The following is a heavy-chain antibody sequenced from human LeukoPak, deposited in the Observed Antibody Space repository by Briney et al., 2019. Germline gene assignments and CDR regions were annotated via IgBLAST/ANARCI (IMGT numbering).Heavy chain of an antibody. CDR1: GGSFSGYY. V-gene: IGHV4-34*01. Sequence: PSETLSLSCAVYGGSFSGYYWSWIRQPQGKGLEWIGEINHSGSTNYNPSLKSRVTISLDTSKNQFSLKLSSVTAADTAVYYCARSFSCSSTSCPLDYWGQGTLDSVSS. CDR2: INHSGST. J-gene: IGHJ4*02. D-gene: IGHD2-2*01. CDR3: ARSFSCSSTSCPLDY.